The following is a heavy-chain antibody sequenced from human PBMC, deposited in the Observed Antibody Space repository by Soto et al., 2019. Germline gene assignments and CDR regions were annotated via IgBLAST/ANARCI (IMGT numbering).Heavy chain of an antibody. D-gene: IGHD6-13*01. CDR1: GGSISTYY. CDR3: ARYSSNWFQTEGMDV. CDR2: IDTSGNT. Sequence: PSETLSLTCTVSGGSISTYYWSWIRQPAGKGLEWIGRIDTSGNTNYNPSLKSRVTMSVDTSKEQFSLKLTSVTAADTAVYYRARYSSNWFQTEGMDVWGQGTTVTVSS. J-gene: IGHJ6*02. V-gene: IGHV4-4*07.